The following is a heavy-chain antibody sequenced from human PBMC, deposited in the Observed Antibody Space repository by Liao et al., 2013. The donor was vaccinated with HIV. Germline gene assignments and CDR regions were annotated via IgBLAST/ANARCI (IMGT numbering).Heavy chain of an antibody. J-gene: IGHJ2*01. CDR2: IYTSGST. CDR1: GGSISSYY. CDR3: ARDQTASDGTYKGRYFDL. D-gene: IGHD1-26*01. Sequence: QVQLQESGPGLVKPSETLSLTCTVSGGSISSYYWSWIRQPAGKGLEWIGRIYTSGSTNYNPSLKSRVTISVDTSKNQFSLKLGSVTAADTAVYYCARDQTASDGTYKGRYFDLWGRGSLVTVSS. V-gene: IGHV4-4*07.